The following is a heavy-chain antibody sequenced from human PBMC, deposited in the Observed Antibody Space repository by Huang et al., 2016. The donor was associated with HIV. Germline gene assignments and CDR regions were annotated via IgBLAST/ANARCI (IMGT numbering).Heavy chain of an antibody. J-gene: IGHJ4*02. Sequence: DSVKGRFTISRDNARNSLYLQLKSLRVEDTAVYYCATESCSGGTCYLFDFWGQGVLVTVSS. CDR3: ATESCSGGTCYLFDF. V-gene: IGHV3-11*06. D-gene: IGHD2-15*01.